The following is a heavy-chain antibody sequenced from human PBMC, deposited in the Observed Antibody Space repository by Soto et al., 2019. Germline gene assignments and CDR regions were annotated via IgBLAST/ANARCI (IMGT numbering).Heavy chain of an antibody. Sequence: SETLSLTCAVYGGSFSGYYWSWIRQPPGKGLEWIGEINHSGSTNYNPSLKSRVTISVDTSKNQFSLKLSSVTAADTAVYYCARARTFYDILTGYSTQDAFDIWGQGTMVTVS. CDR2: INHSGST. D-gene: IGHD3-9*01. V-gene: IGHV4-34*01. CDR1: GGSFSGYY. J-gene: IGHJ3*02. CDR3: ARARTFYDILTGYSTQDAFDI.